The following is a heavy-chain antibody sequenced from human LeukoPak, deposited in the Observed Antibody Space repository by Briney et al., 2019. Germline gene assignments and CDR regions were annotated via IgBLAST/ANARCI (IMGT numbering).Heavy chain of an antibody. CDR2: ISTSGSSA. D-gene: IGHD3-22*01. Sequence: GGSLRLSCAGSGFTFSGYSMHWVRQAPGKGLEWVAYISTSGSSAYYTDSVKGRFTISRDNAKNSLYLQMNSLRAEDTAVYYCARSYEAADYWGQGTLVTVSS. J-gene: IGHJ4*02. CDR3: ARSYEAADY. CDR1: GFTFSGYS. V-gene: IGHV3-48*01.